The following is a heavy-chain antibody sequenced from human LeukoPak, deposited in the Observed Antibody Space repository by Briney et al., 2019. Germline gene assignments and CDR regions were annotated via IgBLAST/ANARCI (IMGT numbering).Heavy chain of an antibody. J-gene: IGHJ4*02. V-gene: IGHV3-30*02. CDR1: GFTFSNYG. CDR2: IRNDGSDK. D-gene: IGHD1-26*01. CDR3: VKEQDLVGTTYCFGH. Sequence: PGGSLRLSCAASGFTFSNYGIHWVRQAPGKGLEWVAFIRNDGSDKYYADSVRGRFTISRDNSKNTVYLQMNSLRAEDTAVYYCVKEQDLVGTTYCFGHWGQGTLVTVSS.